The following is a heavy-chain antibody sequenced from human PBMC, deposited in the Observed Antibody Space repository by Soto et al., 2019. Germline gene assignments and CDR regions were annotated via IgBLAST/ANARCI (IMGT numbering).Heavy chain of an antibody. CDR3: ARYLSSSSSYYFYGMDV. J-gene: IGHJ6*02. CDR2: ISRSGGNK. Sequence: GGSLRLSCAASGFTFSCYAMSWVRQAPGKGLEWISPISRSGGNKYYADPVKGLFTISRENSKNTLYLQMNSLRADDTAVYYCARYLSSSSSYYFYGMDVWGQGTTVTVSS. V-gene: IGHV3-23*01. D-gene: IGHD6-6*01. CDR1: GFTFSCYA.